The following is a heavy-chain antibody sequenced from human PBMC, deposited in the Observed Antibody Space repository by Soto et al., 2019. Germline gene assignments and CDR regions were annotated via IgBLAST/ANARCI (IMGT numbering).Heavy chain of an antibody. Sequence: PGGSLRLSCAASGFTFSSYAMHWVRQAPGKGLEWVAVISYDGSNKYYADSVKGRFTISRDSSKNTLYLQMSSLRAEDTAVYYCARSMVYATYFDYWGQGTLVTVSS. CDR3: ARSMVYATYFDY. V-gene: IGHV3-30-3*01. CDR1: GFTFSSYA. J-gene: IGHJ4*02. D-gene: IGHD2-8*01. CDR2: ISYDGSNK.